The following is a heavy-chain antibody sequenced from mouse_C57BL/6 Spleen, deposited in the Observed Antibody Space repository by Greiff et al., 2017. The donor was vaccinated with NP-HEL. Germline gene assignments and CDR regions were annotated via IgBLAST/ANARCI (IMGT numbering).Heavy chain of an antibody. CDR1: GYTFTDYE. J-gene: IGHJ4*01. D-gene: IGHD1-1*01. CDR3: TSYYGSSRAMDY. V-gene: IGHV1-15*01. CDR2: IDPETGGT. Sequence: VKLVESGAELVRPGASVTLSCKASGYTFTDYEMHWVKQTPVHGLEWIGAIDPETGGTAYNQKFKGKAILTADKSSSTAYMELRSLTSEGSAVYYCTSYYGSSRAMDYWGQGTSVTVSS.